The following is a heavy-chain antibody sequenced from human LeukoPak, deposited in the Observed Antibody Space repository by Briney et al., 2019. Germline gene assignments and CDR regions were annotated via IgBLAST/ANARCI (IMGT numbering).Heavy chain of an antibody. D-gene: IGHD3-16*01. CDR1: GGSFSGYY. CDR2: INHSGST. J-gene: IGHJ4*02. CDR3: AREGGYFDY. Sequence: SETLSLTCAVYGGSFSGYYWSWIRQPPGKGLEWIGEINHSGSTNYNPSLKGRVTISVDTSKNQFSLKLSSVTAADTAVYYCAREGGYFDYWGQGTLVTVSS. V-gene: IGHV4-34*01.